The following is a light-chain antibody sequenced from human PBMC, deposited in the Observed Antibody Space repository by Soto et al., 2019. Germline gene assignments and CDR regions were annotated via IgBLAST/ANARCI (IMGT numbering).Light chain of an antibody. J-gene: IGKJ1*01. CDR2: GAS. CDR3: QQYNNWPRT. V-gene: IGKV3-15*01. Sequence: IVMTQSPATLSVYQGERATLSCRASQSVSSNLAWYQQNPGQAPRLLIYGASTRATGIPARFSGSGSGTEFTLTISSLQSEDFAVYYCQQYNNWPRTFGQGTK. CDR1: QSVSSN.